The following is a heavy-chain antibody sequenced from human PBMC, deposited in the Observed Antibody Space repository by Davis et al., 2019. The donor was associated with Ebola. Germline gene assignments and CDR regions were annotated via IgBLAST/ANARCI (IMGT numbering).Heavy chain of an antibody. CDR2: IYHSGST. D-gene: IGHD3-3*01. CDR1: GGSISSSNW. Sequence: MPSETLSLTCAVSGGSISSSNWWSWVRQPPGKGLEWIGEIYHSGSTNYNPSLKSRVTISVDTSKNQFTLKLSSVTAADTAVYYCARRRITIFGVVIGTGIRGGMDVWGQGTTVTVSS. V-gene: IGHV4-4*02. J-gene: IGHJ6*02. CDR3: ARRRITIFGVVIGTGIRGGMDV.